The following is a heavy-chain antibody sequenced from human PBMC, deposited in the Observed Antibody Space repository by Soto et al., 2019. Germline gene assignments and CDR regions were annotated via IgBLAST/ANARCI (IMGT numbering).Heavy chain of an antibody. J-gene: IGHJ4*02. D-gene: IGHD5-18*01. Sequence: VQLVESGGGLVQPGGSLRLSCAASGFTFSNFEMNWVRQAPGKGLEWVSYISSSGSTIYYADSVKGRFTISRDNAKNSLYLQMNSLRAEDTAVYYCAREGRGYNYGDYFDYWGQGTLVTVSS. CDR3: AREGRGYNYGDYFDY. CDR2: ISSSGSTI. V-gene: IGHV3-48*03. CDR1: GFTFSNFE.